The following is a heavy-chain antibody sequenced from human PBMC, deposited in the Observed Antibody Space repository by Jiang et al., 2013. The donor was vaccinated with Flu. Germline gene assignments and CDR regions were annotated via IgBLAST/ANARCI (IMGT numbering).Heavy chain of an antibody. CDR3: AKSGDCSCWLNSGTYHFDF. D-gene: IGHD1-26*01. V-gene: IGHV4-59*01. J-gene: IGHJ4*02. CDR1: GGSINSYY. CDR2: IYYSGST. Sequence: VLLKPSETLSLTCTVSGGSINSYYWSWIRQSPGKGLEWIGYIYYSGSTNYNPSLKSRVTISIDTSKKQFSLKLSSVTAADTAVYYCAKSGDCSCWLNSGTYHFDFWGQGTLVTVSS.